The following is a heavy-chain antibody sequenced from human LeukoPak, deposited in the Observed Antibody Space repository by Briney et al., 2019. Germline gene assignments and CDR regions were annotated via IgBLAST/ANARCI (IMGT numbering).Heavy chain of an antibody. V-gene: IGHV3-74*03. CDR2: IRSDGTGI. CDR1: GFTFSDYW. CDR3: VRGQTIDY. J-gene: IGHJ4*02. D-gene: IGHD3-10*01. Sequence: GSLRPSCSASGFTFSDYWVYRVRQATGKGLVWVSRIRSDGTGILYEDFAEGRFTISRDNAKNALYLQMTSLREEDTAVYYCVRGQTIDYWGQGILVTVSS.